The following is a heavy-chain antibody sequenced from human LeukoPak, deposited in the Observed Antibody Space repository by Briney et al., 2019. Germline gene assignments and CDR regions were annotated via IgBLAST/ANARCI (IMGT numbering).Heavy chain of an antibody. D-gene: IGHD5-12*01. V-gene: IGHV3-33*01. CDR2: IWSDATNK. CDR1: GFTFSSYD. CDR3: ARGAGGYDWNDAFDI. Sequence: PGRSLRLSCAASGFTFSSYDMHWVRQGPGKGLEWVTVIWSDATNKYYADSVKGRFTISRDNSTNTLYLQMNSLRAEDTAVYYCARGAGGYDWNDAFDIWGQGTMVTVSS. J-gene: IGHJ3*02.